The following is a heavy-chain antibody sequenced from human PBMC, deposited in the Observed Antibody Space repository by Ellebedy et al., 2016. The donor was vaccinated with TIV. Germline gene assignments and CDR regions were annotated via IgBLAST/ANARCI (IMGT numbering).Heavy chain of an antibody. Sequence: GESLKISCAASGFTFSRFWMGWIRQAPGKGLEWVAHIKYDEIEKYYANSVKGRFTISRDNARNSLYLQMKSLRGDDTAVYYCARDTVAVPDGDTFDFWGQGTMVTVST. V-gene: IGHV3-7*04. CDR3: ARDTVAVPDGDTFDF. D-gene: IGHD2-2*01. CDR2: IKYDEIEK. CDR1: GFTFSRFW. J-gene: IGHJ3*01.